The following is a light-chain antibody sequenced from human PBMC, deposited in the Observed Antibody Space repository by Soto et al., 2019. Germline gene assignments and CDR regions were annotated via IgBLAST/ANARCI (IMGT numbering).Light chain of an antibody. J-gene: IGLJ2*01. CDR3: AAWDDSLNGNVV. CDR1: SSNIGAGYD. Sequence: QSALTQPPSVSGAPGQRVTISCTGSSSNIGAGYDVHWYQQLPGTAPKLLIYSNNQRPSGVPDRFSGSKSGTSASLAISGLQSEDEADYYCAAWDDSLNGNVVFGGGTKLTVL. V-gene: IGLV1-40*01. CDR2: SNN.